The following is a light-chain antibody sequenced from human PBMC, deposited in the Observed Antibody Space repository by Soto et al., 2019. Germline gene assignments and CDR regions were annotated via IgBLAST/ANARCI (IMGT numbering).Light chain of an antibody. CDR1: QSVSSN. J-gene: IGKJ1*01. CDR2: DAS. CDR3: QQYNNWRT. Sequence: EIVMTQSPATLSVSPGERATLSCRASQSVSSNLAWYQQKPGQAPRLLIHDASTRATGTPARFSGSGSGTEFTLTISSLQSEDSVVYYCQQYNNWRTFGQGTKVEIK. V-gene: IGKV3-15*01.